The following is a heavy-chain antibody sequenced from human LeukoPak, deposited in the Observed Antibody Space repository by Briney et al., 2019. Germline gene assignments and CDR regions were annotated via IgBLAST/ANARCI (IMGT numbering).Heavy chain of an antibody. V-gene: IGHV4-59*08. CDR3: AAARRCSGGSCYPFDY. CDR2: IYYSGST. D-gene: IGHD2-15*01. J-gene: IGHJ4*02. Sequence: SETLSLTCTVSGGSISSYYWSWIRQPPGKGLEWIGYIYYSGSTNYNPSLKSRVTISVDTSKNQFSLKLSSVTAADTAVYYCAAARRCSGGSCYPFDYWGQGTLVTVSS. CDR1: GGSISSYY.